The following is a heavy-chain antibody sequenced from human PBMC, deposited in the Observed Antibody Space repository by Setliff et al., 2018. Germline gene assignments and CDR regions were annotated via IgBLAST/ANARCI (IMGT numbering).Heavy chain of an antibody. CDR3: AREQWLDPPGYYYMDV. J-gene: IGHJ6*03. D-gene: IGHD6-19*01. Sequence: SETLSLTCTVSGDSISASYWSWIRQSPGRRLEWIGYIYYSGITKYSPSLNGRVTISADTSKNQFSLKLNSVTAADMAVYYCAREQWLDPPGYYYMDVWAKGTTVTVSS. CDR2: IYYSGIT. V-gene: IGHV4-59*12. CDR1: GDSISASY.